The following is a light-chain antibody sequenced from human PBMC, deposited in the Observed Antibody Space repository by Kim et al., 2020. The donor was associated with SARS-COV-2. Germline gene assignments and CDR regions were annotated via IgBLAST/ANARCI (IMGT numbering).Light chain of an antibody. CDR2: AAS. V-gene: IGKV1-8*01. J-gene: IGKJ1*01. CDR1: LGISSY. CDR3: QQYYTYPQT. Sequence: AIRMTQSPSSLSASTGDRVTITCRATLGISSYLAWYQQKPGKAPNLLIYAASTLQSGVPSRFGGSGSGTDFTLTISYLQSEDFATYYCQQYYTYPQTFGQGTKVDIK.